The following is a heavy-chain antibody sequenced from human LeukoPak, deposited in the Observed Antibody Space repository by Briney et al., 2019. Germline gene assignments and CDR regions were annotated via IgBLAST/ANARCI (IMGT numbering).Heavy chain of an antibody. V-gene: IGHV3-30-3*01. CDR2: ISYDGSNK. J-gene: IGHJ3*02. D-gene: IGHD6-19*01. CDR3: ASSARIAVAGTAFDI. CDR1: GFTFSSYA. Sequence: PGGFLRLSCAASGFTFSSYAMHWVRQAPGKGLEWVAVISYDGSNKYYADSVKGRFTISRDNSKNTLYLQMNSLRAEDTAVYYCASSARIAVAGTAFDIWGQGTMVTVSS.